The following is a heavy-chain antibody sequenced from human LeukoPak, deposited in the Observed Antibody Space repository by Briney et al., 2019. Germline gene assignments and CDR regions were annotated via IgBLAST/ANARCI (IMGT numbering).Heavy chain of an antibody. D-gene: IGHD5-18*01. CDR2: INNDGSST. J-gene: IGHJ4*02. V-gene: IGHV3-74*01. Sequence: GGSLRLSCAASGVTFSSYWMHWVRQAPGKGLVWVSRINNDGSSTSYADSVKGRFTISRDNAKNTLYLQMNSLRAEGTAVYYCARQRGYSYGQLDYWGQGTLVTVSS. CDR3: ARQRGYSYGQLDY. CDR1: GVTFSSYW.